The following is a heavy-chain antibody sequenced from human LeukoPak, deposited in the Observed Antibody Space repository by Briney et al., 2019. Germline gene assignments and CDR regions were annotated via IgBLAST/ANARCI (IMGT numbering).Heavy chain of an antibody. J-gene: IGHJ1*01. D-gene: IGHD3/OR15-3a*01. CDR1: GFTFRTYG. Sequence: GWSLRLSCAASGFTFRTYGMYWVRQAPGKGLEWVSMIWNDGGKKNHADSVKGRFTISRDNSKDTLFLQMNSLRPEDTAVYYCAKGEFWTGQAEYFQHWGQGTLVTVSS. CDR3: AKGEFWTGQAEYFQH. CDR2: IWNDGGKK. V-gene: IGHV3-33*03.